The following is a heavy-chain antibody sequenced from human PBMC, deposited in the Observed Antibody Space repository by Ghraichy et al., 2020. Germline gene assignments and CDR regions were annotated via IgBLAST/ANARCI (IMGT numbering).Heavy chain of an antibody. D-gene: IGHD2-2*01. V-gene: IGHV3-13*01. CDR2: IGTLGDT. CDR3: ARGLQGYCNYTNCPFDQ. Sequence: GGSLRLSCVVPGFSFSDYDMHWVRQATGRGLEWVSSIGTLGDTYYPGSVEGRFTISRENATGSLYLQMNSLRAGDTAVYYCARGLQGYCNYTNCPFDQWGQGTLVTVSS. CDR1: GFSFSDYD. J-gene: IGHJ4*02.